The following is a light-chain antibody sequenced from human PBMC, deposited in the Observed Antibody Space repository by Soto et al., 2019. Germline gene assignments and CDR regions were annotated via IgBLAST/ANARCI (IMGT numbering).Light chain of an antibody. CDR3: AAGDDSLDGYV. CDR1: SSNIGSNT. CDR2: NNN. Sequence: QSVLTQPPSASGTPGQRVTLSCSGSSSNIGSNTVNWYQHLPGTAPKLLIYNNNQRPSGVPDRFSGSKSGTSASLAISGLQSEDEADYYCAAGDDSLDGYVFGTGTKLTVL. J-gene: IGLJ1*01. V-gene: IGLV1-44*01.